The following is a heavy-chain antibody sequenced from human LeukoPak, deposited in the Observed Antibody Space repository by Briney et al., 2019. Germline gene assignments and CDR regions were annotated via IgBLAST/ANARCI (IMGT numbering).Heavy chain of an antibody. CDR3: AKCAWELLRPCY. D-gene: IGHD1-26*01. CDR1: GFTFSSYA. V-gene: IGHV3-23*01. Sequence: GGSLRLSCAASGFTFSSYAMSWVRQAPGKGLEWVSAISGSGGSTYYADSVKGRFTISRDNSKNTLYLQLNSPRAEATAAYYCAKCAWELLRPCYWGQGTLVTASS. CDR2: ISGSGGST. J-gene: IGHJ4*02.